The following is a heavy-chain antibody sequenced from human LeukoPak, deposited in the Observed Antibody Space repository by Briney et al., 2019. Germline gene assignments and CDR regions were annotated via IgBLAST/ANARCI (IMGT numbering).Heavy chain of an antibody. CDR3: ARAQKNYYYGMDV. CDR1: GGSISSGGYY. J-gene: IGHJ6*02. V-gene: IGHV4-30-4*08. Sequence: SETLSLTCTVSGGSISSGGYYWSWIRQHPGKGLEWIGYIYYSGSTYYNPSLKSRVTISVDTSKNQFSLKVSSVTAADTAVYYCARAQKNYYYGMDVWGQGTTVTVSS. CDR2: IYYSGST.